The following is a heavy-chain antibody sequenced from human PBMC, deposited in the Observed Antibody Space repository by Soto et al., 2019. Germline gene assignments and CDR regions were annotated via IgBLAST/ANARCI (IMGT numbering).Heavy chain of an antibody. V-gene: IGHV3-74*01. Sequence: EVQLVESGGDLVQPGGSLRLSCSASGFTFSSYWMHWVRQAPGKGLVWVSHINNDGSSTIYADSVRGRFTISRDNAKNTLYLEMNGLRAEDTAVYFCARDARYYYMDVWGKGTTVTVSS. CDR1: GFTFSSYW. D-gene: IGHD6-6*01. CDR2: INNDGSST. CDR3: ARDARYYYMDV. J-gene: IGHJ6*03.